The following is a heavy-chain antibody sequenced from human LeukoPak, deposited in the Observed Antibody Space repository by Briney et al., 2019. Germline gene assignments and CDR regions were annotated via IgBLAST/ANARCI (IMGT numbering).Heavy chain of an antibody. CDR2: IYYSGST. CDR1: GGSISSGGYY. V-gene: IGHV4-31*03. J-gene: IGHJ4*02. D-gene: IGHD3-9*01. Sequence: SQTLSLTCTVSGGSISSGGYYWSWIRQHPGKGLEWIGYIYYSGSTNYNPSLNSRVTISVNTSKNQFSLKLSSVTAADTAVYYCARHPNYDILTGYPYYFDYWGQGTLVTVSS. CDR3: ARHPNYDILTGYPYYFDY.